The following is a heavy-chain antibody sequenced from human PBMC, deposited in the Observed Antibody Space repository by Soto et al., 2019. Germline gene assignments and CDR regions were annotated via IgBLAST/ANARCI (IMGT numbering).Heavy chain of an antibody. V-gene: IGHV3-66*01. CDR1: GFTVSSNY. Sequence: EVQLVESGGGLVQPGGSLRLSCAASGFTVSSNYMSWVRQAPGKGLEWVSVIYSGGSTYYADSVKGRFTISRDNSKNTLYLQMNSLRAEDTAVYYCARGVGATTLYVDYWGQGTLVTVSS. CDR3: ARGVGATTLYVDY. CDR2: IYSGGST. D-gene: IGHD1-26*01. J-gene: IGHJ4*02.